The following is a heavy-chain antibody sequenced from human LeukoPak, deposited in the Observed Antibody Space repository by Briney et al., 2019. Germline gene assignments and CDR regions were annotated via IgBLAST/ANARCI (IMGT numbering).Heavy chain of an antibody. D-gene: IGHD3-22*01. CDR3: ARDLPITMIVFDY. V-gene: IGHV3-7*01. J-gene: IGHJ4*02. CDR2: IKQDGTEK. Sequence: AGGSLRLSCAGSGFTFNNYWMSWVRQAPGKGLEWVANIKQDGTEKYYVDSVKGRFSISRDNAKNSLYLQMNSLRAEDTAVYYCARDLPITMIVFDYWGQGTLVTVSS. CDR1: GFTFNNYW.